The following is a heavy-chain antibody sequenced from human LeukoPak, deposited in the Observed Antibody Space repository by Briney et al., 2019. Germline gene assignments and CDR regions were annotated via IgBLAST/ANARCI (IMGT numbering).Heavy chain of an antibody. V-gene: IGHV1-69*04. CDR1: GGTFSSYA. J-gene: IGHJ4*02. CDR2: IIPILGIA. D-gene: IGHD5-18*01. Sequence: ASVKVSCKASGGTFSSYAISWVRQAPGQGLEWMGRIIPILGIANYAQKFQGRVTITADKSTSTAYMELSSLRSEDAAVYYCARDGYISGFDYWGQGTLVTVSS. CDR3: ARDGYISGFDY.